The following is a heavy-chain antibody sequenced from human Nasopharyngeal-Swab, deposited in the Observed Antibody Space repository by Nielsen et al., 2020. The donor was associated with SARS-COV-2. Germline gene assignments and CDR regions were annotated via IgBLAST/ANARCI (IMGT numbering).Heavy chain of an antibody. CDR1: GASISSGHYY. J-gene: IGHJ5*02. Sequence: SETLSLTCTVSGASISSGHYYWGWIRQPPGKGLEWIGQIIHSGSTNYNPSLKSRVTISADTSKNQLSLKVNSVTAADTAVYSCARISGWYWLDPWGQGTLVTVSS. V-gene: IGHV4-39*07. CDR3: ARISGWYWLDP. D-gene: IGHD6-19*01. CDR2: IIHSGST.